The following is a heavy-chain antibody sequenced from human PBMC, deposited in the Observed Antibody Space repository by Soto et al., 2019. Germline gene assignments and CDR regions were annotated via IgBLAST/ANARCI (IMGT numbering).Heavy chain of an antibody. CDR1: GFTFSNAW. J-gene: IGHJ4*02. D-gene: IGHD6-6*01. Sequence: PGGSLRLSCAASGFTFSNAWLSWVRQAPGKGLEWVGRIKSKTDGGTTDYTAPVKGRFIISRDDSKNTLYLQMNSLKTEDTAVYYCTTGSTSTKNYWGQGALVTVPQ. CDR2: IKSKTDGGTT. CDR3: TTGSTSTKNY. V-gene: IGHV3-15*01.